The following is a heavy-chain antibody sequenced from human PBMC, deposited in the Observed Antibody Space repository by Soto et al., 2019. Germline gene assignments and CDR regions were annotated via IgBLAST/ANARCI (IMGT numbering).Heavy chain of an antibody. CDR1: GFTFSSYG. J-gene: IGHJ4*02. CDR2: ISGSGGRT. CDR3: AKSLSVGATTPFDY. Sequence: EVQLLESGGGLVQPGGSLRLSCAASGFTFSSYGMSWVRQAPGKGLEWVSAISGSGGRTYSADSVKGRFTISRDNSKNTLYLQMNSLRAEDTAVYYCAKSLSVGATTPFDYWGQGTLVTVSS. V-gene: IGHV3-23*01. D-gene: IGHD1-26*01.